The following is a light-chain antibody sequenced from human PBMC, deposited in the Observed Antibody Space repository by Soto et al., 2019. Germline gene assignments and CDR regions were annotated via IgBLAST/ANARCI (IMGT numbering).Light chain of an antibody. CDR1: QGISSY. CDR2: AAS. J-gene: IGKJ4*01. Sequence: AIRMTQSPSSFSASTGDRVTITCRASQGISSYLAWYQQKPGKAPKLLIYAASTLQSGVPSRFSGSGSGTDFTLTISCLQSEDFATYYCQQYYSYRNFGGGTKVEIK. V-gene: IGKV1-8*01. CDR3: QQYYSYRN.